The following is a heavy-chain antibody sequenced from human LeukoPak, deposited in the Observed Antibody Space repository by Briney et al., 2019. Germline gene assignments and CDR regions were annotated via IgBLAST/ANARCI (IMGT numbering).Heavy chain of an antibody. CDR2: TYYRSKWYN. D-gene: IGHD3-3*01. CDR3: AREIRAFDY. J-gene: IGHJ4*02. CDR1: GDSVSSNSAA. Sequence: SQTLSLTCAIFGDSVSSNSAAWAWIRQSPSRGLEFLGRTYYRSKWYNEYAVSVKSLINITADTSKNQFSLHLNSVTPEDTALYYCAREIRAFDYWGRETLVTVSS. V-gene: IGHV6-1*01.